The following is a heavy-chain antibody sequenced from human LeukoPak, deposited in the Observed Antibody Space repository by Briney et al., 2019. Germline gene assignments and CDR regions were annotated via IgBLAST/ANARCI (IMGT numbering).Heavy chain of an antibody. CDR3: ARGPPKEERWLPRFQL. Sequence: ASVKVSCKVSGYTLTELSMHWVRQAPGKGLEWMGGFDPEDGETIYAQKFQGRVTMTEDTSTDTAYMELSSLRSEDTAVYYCARGPPKEERWLPRFQLWGQGTLVTVSS. CDR2: FDPEDGET. CDR1: GYTLTELS. V-gene: IGHV1-24*01. J-gene: IGHJ1*01. D-gene: IGHD5-24*01.